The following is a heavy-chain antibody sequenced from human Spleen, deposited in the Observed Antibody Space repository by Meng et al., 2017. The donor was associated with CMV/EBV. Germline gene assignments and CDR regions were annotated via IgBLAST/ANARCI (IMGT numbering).Heavy chain of an antibody. D-gene: IGHD2-2*01. CDR2: ISSGSGYI. CDR3: ARHLSSDIVVIPAATRSLYNWFDP. Sequence: SWLRQAPGKGLEWVSAISSGSGYIYYADSVKGRFTISRDNAKNSLYLQMDSLRAEDTAVYYCARHLSSDIVVIPAATRSLYNWFDPWGQGTLVTVSS. V-gene: IGHV3-21*06. J-gene: IGHJ5*02.